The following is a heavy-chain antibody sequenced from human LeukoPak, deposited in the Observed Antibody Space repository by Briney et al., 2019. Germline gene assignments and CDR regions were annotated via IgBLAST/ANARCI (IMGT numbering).Heavy chain of an antibody. CDR2: IQYDGSNK. V-gene: IGHV3-30*02. CDR1: GFTFSSYG. D-gene: IGHD6-19*01. CDR3: ARDVHSSGWSFDY. Sequence: QPGGSLRLSCAASGFTFSSYGMHWVRQAPGKGLEWVTFIQYDGSNKHYADSVKGRFTISRDNSKYTLYLQMNSLRAEDTAVYYCARDVHSSGWSFDYWGQGTLVTVSS. J-gene: IGHJ4*02.